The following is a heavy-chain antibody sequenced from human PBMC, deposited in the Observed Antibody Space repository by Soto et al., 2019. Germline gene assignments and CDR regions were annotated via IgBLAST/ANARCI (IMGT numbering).Heavy chain of an antibody. J-gene: IGHJ1*01. CDR3: VKDESINWYSGHFRH. CDR1: GFTFYDYA. CDR2: INWNSGSI. D-gene: IGHD6-13*01. V-gene: IGHV3-9*01. Sequence: SLRLSCAASGFTFYDYAIHFFRQFPCKGLEWVSGINWNSGSIGYADSVEGRFAISRDNAKNSLHLQMNSLRAEDTAFYYCVKDESINWYSGHFRHWGQGTLVTVSS.